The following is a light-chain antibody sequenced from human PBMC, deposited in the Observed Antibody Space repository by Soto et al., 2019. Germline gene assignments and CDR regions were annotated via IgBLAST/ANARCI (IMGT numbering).Light chain of an antibody. Sequence: DIQMTQSPSALSASVGDRATITCRASQSISSWLALYQQKPGKAHKLLIYDASTLQSGVPSRYSGSGSGTEFTLTISNLQPDDFATYYCQQYESYSPWTFGQGTKVDIK. CDR2: DAS. CDR1: QSISSW. V-gene: IGKV1-5*01. CDR3: QQYESYSPWT. J-gene: IGKJ1*01.